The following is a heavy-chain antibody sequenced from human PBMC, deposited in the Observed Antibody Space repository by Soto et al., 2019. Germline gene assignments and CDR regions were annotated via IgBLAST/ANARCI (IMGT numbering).Heavy chain of an antibody. CDR1: GFTFSSYA. Sequence: EVQLLESGGDLVQPGRSLRLSCAASGFTFSSYAMTWVRQAPGKGLEWVSSITASGGTTYFADSVKGRFTISRDSSRNTVSLQMSSLTAEDTAVYYCAKTLSGSNGVGEYWGQRTLVTVSS. CDR2: ITASGGTT. CDR3: AKTLSGSNGVGEY. V-gene: IGHV3-23*01. D-gene: IGHD1-26*01. J-gene: IGHJ4*02.